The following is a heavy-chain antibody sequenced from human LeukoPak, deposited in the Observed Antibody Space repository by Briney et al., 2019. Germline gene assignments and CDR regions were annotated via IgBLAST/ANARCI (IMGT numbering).Heavy chain of an antibody. CDR3: ARVAVAGPSPHDY. V-gene: IGHV1-18*01. CDR2: ISADNGNT. CDR1: GYTFTSYG. J-gene: IGHJ4*02. Sequence: GESLKISCKGSGYTFTSYGINWVRQAPGQGLEWMGWISADNGNTNYAQKLQGRVTMTTDTSTSTAYMELRSLRSDDTAVYYCARVAVAGPSPHDYWGQGTLVTVSS. D-gene: IGHD6-19*01.